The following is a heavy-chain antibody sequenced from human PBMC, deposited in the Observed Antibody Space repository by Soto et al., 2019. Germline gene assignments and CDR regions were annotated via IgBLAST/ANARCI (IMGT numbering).Heavy chain of an antibody. CDR2: IIPIFGTA. CDR3: ARRSIGGGYSYGSDYYYYYGMDV. CDR1: GGTFSSYA. D-gene: IGHD5-18*01. J-gene: IGHJ6*02. Sequence: SVKVSCKASGGTFSSYAISWVRQAPGQGLEWMGGIIPIFGTANYAQKFQGRVTITADESTSTAYMGLSSLRSEDTAVYYCARRSIGGGYSYGSDYYYYYGMDVWGQGTTVTVSS. V-gene: IGHV1-69*13.